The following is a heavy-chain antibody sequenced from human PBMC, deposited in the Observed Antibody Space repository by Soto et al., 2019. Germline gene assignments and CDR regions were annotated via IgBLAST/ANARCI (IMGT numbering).Heavy chain of an antibody. CDR3: ARFLGGIPARPFYC. Sequence: QVHLGEYGGGLVKPGGSVRLSCAASGFSFSDSYMSWVRQAPGKGLEWVSYISGSSITISHADSVKGRFTISRDNGKNSVYLQMDSLRAEDTAVYYCARFLGGIPARPFYCWGQGTLVTVSS. D-gene: IGHD6-6*01. CDR2: ISGSSITI. CDR1: GFSFSDSY. J-gene: IGHJ4*02. V-gene: IGHV3-11*01.